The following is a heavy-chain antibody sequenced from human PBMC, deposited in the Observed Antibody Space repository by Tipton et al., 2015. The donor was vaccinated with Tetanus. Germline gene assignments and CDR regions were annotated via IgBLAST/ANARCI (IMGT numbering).Heavy chain of an antibody. J-gene: IGHJ4*02. D-gene: IGHD2-15*01. CDR2: IFPLYGTS. CDR1: GGTFRNYA. V-gene: IGHV1-69*01. CDR3: ARPDRYCSGGSCYLALDS. Sequence: QLVQSGAEVKKPGSSGRVSCKTSGGTFRNYAISWVRQAPGQGLEWMGGIFPLYGTSNHSPKFQGRVTITADESTGTAHMELSSLTSDDTAVYYCARPDRYCSGGSCYLALDSWGQGTLVTVSS.